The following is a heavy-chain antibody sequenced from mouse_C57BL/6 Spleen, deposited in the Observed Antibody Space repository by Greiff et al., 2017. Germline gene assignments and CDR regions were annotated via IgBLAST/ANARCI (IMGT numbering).Heavy chain of an antibody. D-gene: IGHD3-2*02. Sequence: EVQGVESGGGLVKPGGSLKLSCAASGFTFSSYTMSWVRQTPEKRLEWVATISGGGGNTYYPDSVKGRFTISRDNAKNTLYLQMSSLRSEDTALYYCARHEAAQATRAAWFAYWGQGTLVTVSA. J-gene: IGHJ3*01. CDR3: ARHEAAQATRAAWFAY. CDR2: ISGGGGNT. V-gene: IGHV5-9*01. CDR1: GFTFSSYT.